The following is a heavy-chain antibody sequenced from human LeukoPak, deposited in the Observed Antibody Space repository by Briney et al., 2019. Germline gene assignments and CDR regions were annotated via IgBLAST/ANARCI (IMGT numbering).Heavy chain of an antibody. CDR3: ARAFGRGYSYGT. Sequence: GSLRLSCAASGFTFSSYEMNWVRQPPGKGLEWIGEINHSGSTNYNPSLKSRVTISVDASKNQFSLKLSSVTAADTAVYYCARAFGRGYSYGTWGQGTLVTVSS. V-gene: IGHV4-34*01. CDR1: GFTFSSYE. D-gene: IGHD5-18*01. CDR2: INHSGST. J-gene: IGHJ5*02.